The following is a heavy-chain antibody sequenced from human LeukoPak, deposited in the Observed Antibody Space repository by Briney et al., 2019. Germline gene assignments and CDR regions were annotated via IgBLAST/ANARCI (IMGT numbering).Heavy chain of an antibody. CDR2: ISPYNGDT. V-gene: IGHV1-18*01. Sequence: ASVKDSCKASGYTFTSYGISWVRQAPGQGLEWMGWISPYNGDTNYAQKLQGRVTMTTDTSTSTAYMELRSLTSDDTAVYYCARMPYDSSGYYKHWGQGTLVTVSS. CDR1: GYTFTSYG. J-gene: IGHJ1*01. D-gene: IGHD3-22*01. CDR3: ARMPYDSSGYYKH.